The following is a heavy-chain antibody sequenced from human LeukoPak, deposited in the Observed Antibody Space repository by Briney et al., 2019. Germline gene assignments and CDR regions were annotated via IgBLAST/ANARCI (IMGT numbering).Heavy chain of an antibody. V-gene: IGHV1-46*01. Sequence: GASVKVSCKASGYTFTSYYMHWVRQAPGQGLEWMGIINPSGGSTSYAQKFQGRVTMTRDTSTSTVYMELSSLRAEDTAVYYCAKELGPLWFGESGMDVWGKGTTVTVSS. CDR2: INPSGGST. J-gene: IGHJ6*04. CDR3: AKELGPLWFGESGMDV. D-gene: IGHD3-10*01. CDR1: GYTFTSYY.